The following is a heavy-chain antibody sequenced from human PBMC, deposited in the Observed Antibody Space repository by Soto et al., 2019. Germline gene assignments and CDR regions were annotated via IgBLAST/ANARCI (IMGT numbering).Heavy chain of an antibody. J-gene: IGHJ4*02. D-gene: IGHD6-13*01. Sequence: QLQLQESGPGLVKPSETLSLTCTVSGGSISSSSYYWGWIRQPPGKGLEWIGSIYYSGSTYYNPSLKSRVTISVDTSKNQFSLKLSSVTAADTAVYYCAGSYSSSWTYYDYWGQGTLVTVSS. CDR3: AGSYSSSWTYYDY. CDR1: GGSISSSSYY. CDR2: IYYSGST. V-gene: IGHV4-39*01.